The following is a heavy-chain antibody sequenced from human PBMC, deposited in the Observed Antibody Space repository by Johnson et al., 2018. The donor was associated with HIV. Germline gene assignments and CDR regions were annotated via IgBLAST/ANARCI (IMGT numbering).Heavy chain of an antibody. CDR1: GFTFNNYA. V-gene: IGHV3-64*01. J-gene: IGHJ3*01. CDR3: ARVGSGSYYARDAFDV. CDR2: ISSNGGST. D-gene: IGHD1-26*01. Sequence: VQLVESGGGLVQPGWSLRLSCAASGFTFNNYAMHWVRQAPGRGLEYVAAISSNGGSTYYGNSVKGRFTISRDNSKNTLYLQMGSLRDEDMAVYYCARVGSGSYYARDAFDVWGQGTMVTVSS.